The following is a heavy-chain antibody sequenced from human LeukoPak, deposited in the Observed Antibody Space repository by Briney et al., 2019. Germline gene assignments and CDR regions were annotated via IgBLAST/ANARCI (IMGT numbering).Heavy chain of an antibody. CDR2: IYSGGST. V-gene: IGHV3-53*01. Sequence: GGSLRLSCAASGFTVSNNYMSWVRQAPGKGLEWVPVIYSGGSTYYADSVKGRFTISRDTSKNTLSLQMNSLRAEDTAVYYCASLSLGRYWGQGTLVTVSS. CDR3: ASLSLGRY. D-gene: IGHD6-6*01. J-gene: IGHJ4*02. CDR1: GFTVSNNY.